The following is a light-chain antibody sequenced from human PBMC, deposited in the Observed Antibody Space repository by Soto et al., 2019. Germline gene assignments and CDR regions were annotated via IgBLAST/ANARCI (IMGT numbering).Light chain of an antibody. CDR2: DTS. CDR1: TGAVTSNHH. CDR3: LLSYNAARV. V-gene: IGLV7-46*01. Sequence: QAVATQEPSLTVSPGGTVTLTCGSSTGAVTSNHHPYWFQQKAGQAPRTLICDTSNKHSWTPARFSGSLLGDKAALTPSGAQPEDEAQYYCLLSYNAARVFGGGTKLTVL. J-gene: IGLJ2*01.